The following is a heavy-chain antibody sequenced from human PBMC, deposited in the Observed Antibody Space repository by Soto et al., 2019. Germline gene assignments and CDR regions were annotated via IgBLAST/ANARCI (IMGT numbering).Heavy chain of an antibody. D-gene: IGHD2-15*01. CDR3: AKDHRNGGSRVDY. J-gene: IGHJ4*02. CDR1: GFSFKSHG. Sequence: QVQLVESGGGVVQPGRSLRLSCAVSGFSFKSHGMHWVRQAPSKGLEWVAFISYDGKDANYADSVKGRFTISRDNSKDALYLQMGSLRGEDTAVYFCAKDHRNGGSRVDYWGQGTLVTVSS. CDR2: ISYDGKDA. V-gene: IGHV3-30*18.